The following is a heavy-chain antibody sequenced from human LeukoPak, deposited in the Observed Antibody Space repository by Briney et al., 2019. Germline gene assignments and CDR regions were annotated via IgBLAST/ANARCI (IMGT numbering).Heavy chain of an antibody. V-gene: IGHV1-24*01. J-gene: IGHJ4*02. D-gene: IGHD3-22*01. CDR3: ATIVVINRYYFDY. CDR2: FDPEDGET. CDR1: GYTLTELS. Sequence: ASVKVSCKVSGYTLTELSMHWVGQAPGKGLEWMGGFDPEDGETIYAQEFQGRVTMTEDTSTDTAYMELSSLRSEDTAVYYCATIVVINRYYFDYWGQGTLVTVSS.